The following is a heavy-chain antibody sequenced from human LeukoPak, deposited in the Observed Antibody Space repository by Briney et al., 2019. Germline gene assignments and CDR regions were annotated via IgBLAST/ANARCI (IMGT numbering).Heavy chain of an antibody. J-gene: IGHJ4*02. D-gene: IGHD2-15*01. Sequence: ASVKVSCKASGYTFTGYYMHWVRQAPGQGLEWMGWINPNSGGTNYAQKFQGRVTMTRDTSISTAYMELSRLRSDDTAVYYCARAFRNCSGGSCYNDYFDYWGQGTLVTVSS. CDR3: ARAFRNCSGGSCYNDYFDY. CDR1: GYTFTGYY. CDR2: INPNSGGT. V-gene: IGHV1-2*02.